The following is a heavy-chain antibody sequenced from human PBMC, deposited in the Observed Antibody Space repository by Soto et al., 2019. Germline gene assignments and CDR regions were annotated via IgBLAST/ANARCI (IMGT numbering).Heavy chain of an antibody. D-gene: IGHD2-8*02. CDR1: GASITGTSY. CDR2: FSLSGTT. J-gene: IGHJ4*02. V-gene: IGHV4-4*07. Sequence: SETLSLTCTASGASITGTSYWSWIRQPAGKGLEWIGRFSLSGTTNYNPSLRSRVTMSADVSKNQFSLRLTSVTAADTALYYCARGMTPPGAPAWYYFDSWGQGTLVTVSS. CDR3: ARGMTPPGAPAWYYFDS.